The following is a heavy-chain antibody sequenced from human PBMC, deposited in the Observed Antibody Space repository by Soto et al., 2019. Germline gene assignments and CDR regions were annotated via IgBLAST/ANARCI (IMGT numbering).Heavy chain of an antibody. CDR1: GGTFSSYA. Sequence: QVQLVQSGAEVKKPGSSVKVSCKASGGTFSSYAISWVRQAPGQGLEWMGGIIPTFGTANYAQKFQGRVTITADESTSTAYMELSSLRSEDTAVYYCAFRIRDYSGNYYYYYGMDVWGQGTTVTVSS. CDR3: AFRIRDYSGNYYYYYGMDV. D-gene: IGHD1-26*01. J-gene: IGHJ6*02. CDR2: IIPTFGTA. V-gene: IGHV1-69*01.